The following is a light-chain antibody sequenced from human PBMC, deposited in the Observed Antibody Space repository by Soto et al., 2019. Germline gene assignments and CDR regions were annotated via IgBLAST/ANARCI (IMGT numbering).Light chain of an antibody. J-gene: IGKJ1*01. Sequence: DIQMTQSPSTLSASVGDTVTITCRASQSISSWVAWYQQKPGKAPKLLIYKASSLQTGVPSRFSGSGSGTEFPLTISSLQPDDCATYYCQQSDSLWTFGQGTKVEIK. V-gene: IGKV1-5*03. CDR1: QSISSW. CDR2: KAS. CDR3: QQSDSLWT.